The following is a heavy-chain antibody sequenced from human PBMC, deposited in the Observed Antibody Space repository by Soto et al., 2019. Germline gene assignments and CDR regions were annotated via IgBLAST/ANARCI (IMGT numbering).Heavy chain of an antibody. CDR1: GGSISSSSYY. D-gene: IGHD5-18*01. CDR3: ARGRRRIQLWLGVGLSNGMDV. J-gene: IGHJ6*02. CDR2: IYYSGST. V-gene: IGHV4-39*01. Sequence: SETLSLTCTVSGGSISSSSYYWGWIRQPPGTGLEWIGSIYYSGSTYYNPSLKSRVTISVDTSKNQFSLKLSSVTAADTAVYYCARGRRRIQLWLGVGLSNGMDVWGQGTTVT.